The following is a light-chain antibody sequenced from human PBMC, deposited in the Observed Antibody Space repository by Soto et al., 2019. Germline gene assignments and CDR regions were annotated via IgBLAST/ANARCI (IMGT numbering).Light chain of an antibody. V-gene: IGKV3D-11*02. J-gene: IGKJ5*01. CDR3: QQRSNWQVT. CDR2: DAS. Sequence: IVMTQSPATLSLSPWERATLSFRASQSINNNLAWYQQKPGQAPRLLIYDASNRATDIPARFSGSGSGTDFTLTISSLEPEDFAVYYCQQRSNWQVTFGQGTRLEIK. CDR1: QSINNN.